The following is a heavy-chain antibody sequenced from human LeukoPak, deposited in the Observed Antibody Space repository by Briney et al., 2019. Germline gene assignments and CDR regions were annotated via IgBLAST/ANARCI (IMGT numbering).Heavy chain of an antibody. D-gene: IGHD2-21*02. V-gene: IGHV1-46*01. CDR3: ARGLMVTAIPPYNWFDP. Sequence: ASVKVSCKASGYTFTSYYMHWVRQAPGQGLEWMGIINPSGGSTSYAQKFQGRVTMTRDTSTSTVYMELSSLRSEDTAVYYCARGLMVTAIPPYNWFDPWGQGTLVTVSS. CDR1: GYTFTSYY. CDR2: INPSGGST. J-gene: IGHJ5*02.